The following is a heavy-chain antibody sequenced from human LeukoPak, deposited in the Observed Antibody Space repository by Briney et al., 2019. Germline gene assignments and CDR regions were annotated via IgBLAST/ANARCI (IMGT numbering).Heavy chain of an antibody. J-gene: IGHJ4*02. CDR2: IYTSGNT. Sequence: SETLSLTCTVSGDSIINHYWSWIRQSPGKGLEWVGFIYTSGNTKYNPSLKSRGTISGDTSMNQLSPKLTSVTAADTAVYYCARHYSGAYSPFDYWGQGALVAVSS. V-gene: IGHV4-4*09. CDR3: ARHYSGAYSPFDY. D-gene: IGHD1-26*01. CDR1: GDSIINHY.